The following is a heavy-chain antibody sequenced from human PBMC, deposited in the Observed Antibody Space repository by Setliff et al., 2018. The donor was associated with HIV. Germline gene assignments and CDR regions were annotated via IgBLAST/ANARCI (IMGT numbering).Heavy chain of an antibody. D-gene: IGHD6-6*01. Sequence: GGSLRLSCAASGFTFSSYMMNWVRQAPGKGLEWVSGISDSGGSTYYADPVKGRFTISRDNSKNTLNLQMNSLRAEDTAVYYCASGYSSSSPRRDYWGQGTLVTVSS. CDR2: ISDSGGST. CDR3: ASGYSSSSPRRDY. J-gene: IGHJ4*02. CDR1: GFTFSSYM. V-gene: IGHV3-23*01.